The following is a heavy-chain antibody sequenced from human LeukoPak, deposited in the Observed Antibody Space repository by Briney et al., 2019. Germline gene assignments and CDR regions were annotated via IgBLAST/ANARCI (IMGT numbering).Heavy chain of an antibody. J-gene: IGHJ4*02. CDR1: GFSLSSFW. D-gene: IGHD3-9*01. V-gene: IGHV3-7*03. CDR3: ARDRGLRYFDSFDY. CDR2: IKKDGSEK. Sequence: GGSLRLSCVASGFSLSSFWMNWVRQAPGKGLEWVASIKKDGSEKHYVDSVKARFTISRDNAKNSLYLEMNSLRAEDTAVYYCARDRGLRYFDSFDYWGQGALVTVSS.